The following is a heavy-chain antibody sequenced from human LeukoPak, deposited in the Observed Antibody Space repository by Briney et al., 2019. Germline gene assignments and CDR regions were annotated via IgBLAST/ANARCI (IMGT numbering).Heavy chain of an antibody. CDR3: ARLGGDVDY. CDR1: GDSVSSKSVA. CDR2: TYYRSKWYN. D-gene: IGHD3-10*01. V-gene: IGHV6-1*01. J-gene: IGHJ4*02. Sequence: SQTLSLTCAHSGDSVSSKSVAWNWIRQSPSRGLEWLGRTYYRSKWYNEYAVSVKSRITINPDTSKNQFFLQLNSVTPEDTAVYYCARLGGDVDYWGQGTLVTVSS.